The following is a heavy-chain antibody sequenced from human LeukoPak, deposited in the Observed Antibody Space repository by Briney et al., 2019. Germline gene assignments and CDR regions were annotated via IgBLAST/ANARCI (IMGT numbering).Heavy chain of an antibody. CDR1: GYTFTSYY. CDR3: ARALTLRFLEWFPFDY. D-gene: IGHD3-3*01. J-gene: IGHJ4*02. V-gene: IGHV1-46*01. Sequence: ASVKVSCKASGYTFTSYYMHWVRQAPGQGLEWMGIINPSGGSTSYAQKFQGRVTMTRDTSTSTVYMELSSLRSEDTAVYYCARALTLRFLEWFPFDYWGQGTLVTVS. CDR2: INPSGGST.